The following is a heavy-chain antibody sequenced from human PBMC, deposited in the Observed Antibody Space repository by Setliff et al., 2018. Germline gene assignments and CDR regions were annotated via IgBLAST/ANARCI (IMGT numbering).Heavy chain of an antibody. CDR3: ARDPLYRENLSRVFDF. V-gene: IGHV1-18*01. CDR1: GYTFTNYG. J-gene: IGHJ3*01. CDR2: INNYNTNT. D-gene: IGHD3-16*02. Sequence: ASVKVSCKTSGYTFTNYGITWVRQAPGQGLEWMGWINNYNTNTNYAQKLQGRVAMTTDTSTSTAYMELRSLRSDDSAVYLCARDPLYRENLSRVFDFWGQGTMVTVSS.